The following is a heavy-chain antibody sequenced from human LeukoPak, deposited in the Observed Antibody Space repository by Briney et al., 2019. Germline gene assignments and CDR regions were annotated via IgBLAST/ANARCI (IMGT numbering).Heavy chain of an antibody. CDR2: IYYSGRT. V-gene: IGHV4-39*01. CDR1: GDSISRSDSY. Sequence: PSETLSLTCSVSGDSISRSDSYWGWIRQPPGKGLEWIGTIYYSGRTYYSPSLNSRVTMSVDTSSNQFSLNLRSVTAADTAVYYCARRRYYDGSGYLEWGQGTLLSVSS. D-gene: IGHD3-22*01. J-gene: IGHJ1*01. CDR3: ARRRYYDGSGYLE.